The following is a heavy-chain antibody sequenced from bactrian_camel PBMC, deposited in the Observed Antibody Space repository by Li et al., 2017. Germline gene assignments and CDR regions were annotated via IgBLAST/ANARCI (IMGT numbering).Heavy chain of an antibody. CDR1: GYTTY. CDR2: VATADNSP. CDR3: AADWQGGRLLAASSYKS. J-gene: IGHJ6*01. V-gene: IGHV3S31*01. D-gene: IGHD2*01. Sequence: DVQLVESGGGSVQTGGSLRLSCVGAGYTTYMAWFRQGPGEEREGVAAVATADNSPWYGNAANGRFTIAYDRNKNTLYLGMNRLKPEDTGMYYCAADWQGGRLLAASSYKSWGQGTQ.